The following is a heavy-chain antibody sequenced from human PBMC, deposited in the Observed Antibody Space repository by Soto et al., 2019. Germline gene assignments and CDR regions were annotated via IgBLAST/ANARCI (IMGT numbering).Heavy chain of an antibody. CDR1: GGTFSSYT. D-gene: IGHD2-21*02. CDR2: IIPVLGIA. J-gene: IGHJ5*02. Sequence: QVQLVQSGAEVKKPGSSVKVSCTASGGTFSSYTISWVRQAPGQGLEWLRRIIPVLGIANYSQKFQGRVTITADKSTSTAYMELSSLRSEDTAVYYCARDRCAGDCYSYNWFDPWGQGTLVTVSS. CDR3: ARDRCAGDCYSYNWFDP. V-gene: IGHV1-69*08.